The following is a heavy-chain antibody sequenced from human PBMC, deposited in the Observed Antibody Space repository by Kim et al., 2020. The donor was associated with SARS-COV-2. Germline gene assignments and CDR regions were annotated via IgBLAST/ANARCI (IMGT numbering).Heavy chain of an antibody. CDR3: ARPRADWCGEFHPFGL. CDR2: ISSASTHR. Sequence: GGSLRLSCSASGFTFSAYSMDWVRQAPGKGLEWVAYISSASTHRFYADSVEGRFTVSRDNDNYSLYLHMASPTVEDTAVYYCARPRADWCGEFHPFGLWGRGVPVTVSS. J-gene: IGHJ4*01. V-gene: IGHV3-21*06. CDR1: GFTFSAYS. D-gene: IGHD3-10*01.